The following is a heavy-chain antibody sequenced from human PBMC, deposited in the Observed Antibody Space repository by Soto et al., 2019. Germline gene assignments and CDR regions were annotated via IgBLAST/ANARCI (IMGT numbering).Heavy chain of an antibody. CDR1: GVTFSSYA. CDR2: ISGSGGST. Sequence: GGSLRLSCAASGVTFSSYAMSWFRQAPGKGLEWVSAISGSGGSTYYADSVKGRFTISRDNSKNTLYLQMNSLRAEDTAVYYCAKDLTQALIVGFDYWGQGTLVSVSS. V-gene: IGHV3-23*01. J-gene: IGHJ4*02. D-gene: IGHD2-15*01. CDR3: AKDLTQALIVGFDY.